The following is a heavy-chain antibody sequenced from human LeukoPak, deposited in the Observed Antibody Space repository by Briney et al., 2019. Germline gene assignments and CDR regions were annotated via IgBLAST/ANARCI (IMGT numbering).Heavy chain of an antibody. V-gene: IGHV3-23*01. CDR2: ISGSGGST. Sequence: PGGSLRLSCAASGFTFSSYAMSWVRQAPGKGLEWVSAISGSGGSTYYADSVKGRFTISRDNSKNTLYLQMNSLRAEDTAVYYCAKVVLRFLEWPPPDGYFDYWGQGTLVTVSS. CDR1: GFTFSSYA. D-gene: IGHD3-3*01. CDR3: AKVVLRFLEWPPPDGYFDY. J-gene: IGHJ4*02.